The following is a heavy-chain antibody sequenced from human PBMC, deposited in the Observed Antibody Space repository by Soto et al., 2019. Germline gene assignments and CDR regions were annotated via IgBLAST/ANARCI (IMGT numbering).Heavy chain of an antibody. D-gene: IGHD2-15*01. J-gene: IGHJ5*02. Sequence: GSPVKVSCKASGYTFTSYGISRMRQAAGPGIEWMVWISAYNGNTNYAQKLQGRVTMTTDTSTSTAYMELRSLRSDDTAVYYCARXGGYCSGGSCYSFWFDPWGQGTLVTVSS. CDR3: ARXGGYCSGGSCYSFWFDP. V-gene: IGHV1-18*04. CDR1: GYTFTSYG. CDR2: ISAYNGNT.